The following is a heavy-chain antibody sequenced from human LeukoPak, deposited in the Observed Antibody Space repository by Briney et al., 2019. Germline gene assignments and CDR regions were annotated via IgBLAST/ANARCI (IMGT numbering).Heavy chain of an antibody. Sequence: GASVKVSCKASGYAFTTYDINWVRQAPGQGLEWMGWMNPNSGNTAYAQKFQGRVTMTRHSSTSTAYMELSSLRSEDTAVYYCARGGVVVPAAIGWFDPWGQGTLVTVSS. V-gene: IGHV1-8*01. CDR1: GYAFTTYD. CDR2: MNPNSGNT. J-gene: IGHJ5*02. CDR3: ARGGVVVPAAIGWFDP. D-gene: IGHD2-2*01.